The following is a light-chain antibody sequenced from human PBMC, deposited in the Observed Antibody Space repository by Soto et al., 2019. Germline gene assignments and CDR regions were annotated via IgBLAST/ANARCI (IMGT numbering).Light chain of an antibody. J-gene: IGKJ5*01. CDR1: LSVSSY. CDR3: QQRQYWPPIT. CDR2: DAY. Sequence: VVTQSPPTLSLSPEERATLSCRTSLSVSSYLAWYQQKPGQAPRLLIYDAYNRATGIPDRFTGRGSGTDFNLTISTLEPEDLAVYYGQQRQYWPPITVGQGTRLEIK. V-gene: IGKV3-11*01.